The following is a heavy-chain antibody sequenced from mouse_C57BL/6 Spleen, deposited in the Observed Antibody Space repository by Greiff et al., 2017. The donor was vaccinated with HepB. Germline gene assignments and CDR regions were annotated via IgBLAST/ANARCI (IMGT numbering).Heavy chain of an antibody. J-gene: IGHJ1*03. CDR2: IHPNSGST. D-gene: IGHD1-1*01. CDR3: SSTTVVATHWYFDV. Sequence: QVQLQQSGAELVKPGASVKLSCKASGYTFTSYWMHWVKQRPGQGLEWIGMIHPNSGSTNYNEKFKSKATLTVDKSSSTAYMQLSSLTSEDSAVYYCSSTTVVATHWYFDVWGTGTTVTVSS. CDR1: GYTFTSYW. V-gene: IGHV1-64*01.